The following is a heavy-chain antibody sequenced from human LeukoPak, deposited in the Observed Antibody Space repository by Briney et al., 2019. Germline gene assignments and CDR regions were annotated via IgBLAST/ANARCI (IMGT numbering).Heavy chain of an antibody. D-gene: IGHD2-2*01. CDR1: GFTFDDYA. CDR2: ISWSSGNI. Sequence: PGRSLRLSCAASGFTFDDYAMYWVRQAPGKGLEWVSGISWSSGNIGYADSVKGRFTISRDNAKNSLYLQMNSLRAEDTALYYCAKGVSSTSPHYFDYWGQGTLVTVSS. V-gene: IGHV3-9*01. J-gene: IGHJ4*02. CDR3: AKGVSSTSPHYFDY.